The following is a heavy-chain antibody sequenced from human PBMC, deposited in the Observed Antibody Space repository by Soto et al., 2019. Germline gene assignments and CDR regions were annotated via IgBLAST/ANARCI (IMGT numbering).Heavy chain of an antibody. CDR2: ISYDGSNK. CDR1: GFTFSSYG. J-gene: IGHJ6*02. D-gene: IGHD6-19*01. Sequence: ESGGGVVQPGRSLRLSCAASGFTFSSYGMHWVRQAPGKGLEWVAVISYDGSNKYYADSVKGRFTISRDNSKNTLSLQMNSLRAEDTAVYYCAKCVAVTGYYYYGMDVWGQGTTVTVSS. CDR3: AKCVAVTGYYYYGMDV. V-gene: IGHV3-30*18.